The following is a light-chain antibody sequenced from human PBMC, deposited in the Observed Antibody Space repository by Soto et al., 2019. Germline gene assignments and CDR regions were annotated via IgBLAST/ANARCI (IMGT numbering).Light chain of an antibody. CDR3: QQYYYWPT. CDR2: GLS. J-gene: IGKJ1*01. Sequence: EIVMTQSPATLSLSPGERATLSCRASQRITTVAWYQQKPGQAPRLLIYGLSIRAPGVPARFSVSGSGTEFTLTISSLQSKDFAVYFCQQYYYWPTFGQGTRVEVK. V-gene: IGKV3-15*01. CDR1: QRITT.